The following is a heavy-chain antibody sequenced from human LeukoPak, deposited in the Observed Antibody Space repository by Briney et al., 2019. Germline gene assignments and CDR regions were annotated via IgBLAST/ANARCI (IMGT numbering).Heavy chain of an antibody. Sequence: SETLSLTCTVSGGSISSSSDYWGWIRQPPGKGLEWIGNIYRSGSTFYNPSLKSRVTISVDTSKNQFSLKLSSVTAADTAVYYCARVVWYYDSSGSLGYFDYWGQGTLVTVSS. V-gene: IGHV4-39*07. J-gene: IGHJ4*02. CDR2: IYRSGST. CDR1: GGSISSSSDY. D-gene: IGHD3-22*01. CDR3: ARVVWYYDSSGSLGYFDY.